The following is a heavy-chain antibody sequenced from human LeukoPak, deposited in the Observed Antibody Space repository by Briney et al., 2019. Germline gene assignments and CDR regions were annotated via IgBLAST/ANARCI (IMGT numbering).Heavy chain of an antibody. D-gene: IGHD5-24*01. CDR2: IFSSGSS. J-gene: IGHJ4*02. V-gene: IGHV4-59*01. CDR3: ARGGYGYNRWDYFDY. Sequence: PLETLSLTCTVSGGSISSFFWSWIRQPPGEGLEWIWSIFSSGSSNYNTSLRSRGSISLDTSKNQFSLKLGSGTASDTAVYFCARGGYGYNRWDYFDYWGQGTLVTVSS. CDR1: GGSISSFF.